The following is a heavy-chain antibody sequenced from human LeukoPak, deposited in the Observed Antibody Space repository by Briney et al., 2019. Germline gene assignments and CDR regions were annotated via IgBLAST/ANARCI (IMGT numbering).Heavy chain of an antibody. CDR2: IYYSGST. Sequence: SQTLSLTCAVSGGSISSGDYYWSWIRQPPGKGLEWIGYIYYSGSTYYNPSLKSRVTISVDTSKNQFSLKLSSVTAADTAVYYCARAVHGSGSYYNSIAFDIWGQGTMVTVSS. V-gene: IGHV4-30-4*01. D-gene: IGHD3-10*01. J-gene: IGHJ3*02. CDR1: GGSISSGDYY. CDR3: ARAVHGSGSYYNSIAFDI.